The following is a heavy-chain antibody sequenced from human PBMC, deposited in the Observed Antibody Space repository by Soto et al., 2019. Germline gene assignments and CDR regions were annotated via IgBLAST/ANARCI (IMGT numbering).Heavy chain of an antibody. CDR1: GFSFTTDGMG. V-gene: IGHV2-5*02. D-gene: IGHD6-13*01. CDR2: IYWDDDK. CDR3: AHLYRAASGTRYYFDY. J-gene: IGHJ4*02. Sequence: QITLKESGPTLVKPTQTLTLTCTFSGFSFTTDGMGVGWIRQPPGKALEWLAIIYWDDDKRYSPSLKSRLTITKDAARNQVVLTLTNMDPADTATYFCAHLYRAASGTRYYFDYWGQGTLVTVSS.